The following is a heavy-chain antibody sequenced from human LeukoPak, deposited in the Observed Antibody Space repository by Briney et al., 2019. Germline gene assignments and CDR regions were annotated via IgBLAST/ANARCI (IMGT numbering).Heavy chain of an antibody. J-gene: IGHJ4*02. CDR3: ARGFSSSWYYFDY. Sequence: GASVKVSCKASGGTFSSYAISRVRQAPGQGLEWMGGIIPIFGTANYAQKFQGRVTITTDESTGTAYMELSSLRSEDTAVYYCARGFSSSWYYFDYWGQGTLVTVSS. CDR2: IIPIFGTA. D-gene: IGHD6-13*01. V-gene: IGHV1-69*05. CDR1: GGTFSSYA.